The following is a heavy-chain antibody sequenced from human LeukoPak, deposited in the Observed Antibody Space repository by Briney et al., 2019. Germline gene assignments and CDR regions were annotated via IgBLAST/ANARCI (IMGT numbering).Heavy chain of an antibody. D-gene: IGHD3-10*01. V-gene: IGHV4-59*01. J-gene: IGHJ4*02. CDR3: ARGLIGLGELYLDY. CDR2: IYYSGST. Sequence: SETLSLTCTVSGGSISSYYWSWIRQPPGKGLEWIGYIYYSGSTNYNPSLKSRVTISVDTSKNQFSLKLSSVTAADTAVYYCARGLIGLGELYLDYWGQGTLVTVSS. CDR1: GGSISSYY.